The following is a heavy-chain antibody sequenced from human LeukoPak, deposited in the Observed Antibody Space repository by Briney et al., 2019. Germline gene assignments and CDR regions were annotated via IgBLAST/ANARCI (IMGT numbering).Heavy chain of an antibody. CDR3: ARHDTAGYGWFDP. CDR2: IYYSGST. CDR1: GGSISSYY. V-gene: IGHV4-59*01. J-gene: IGHJ5*02. Sequence: SETLSLTCTVSGGSISSYYWSWIRQPPGKGLEWIGYIYYSGSTNYNPSLKSRVTISVDTSKNQFSLKLSSVTAADTAVYYCARHDTAGYGWFDPWGQGTLVTVSS. D-gene: IGHD3-22*01.